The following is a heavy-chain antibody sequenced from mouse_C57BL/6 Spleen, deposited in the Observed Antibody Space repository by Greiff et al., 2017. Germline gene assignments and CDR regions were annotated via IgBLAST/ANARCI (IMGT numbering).Heavy chain of an antibody. Sequence: QVQLKESGPGLVQPSHSLSITCTVSGFSLTSYGVHWVRQSPGKGLEWLGVIWSGGSTDYNAAFISRLSISKDNSKSQVFFKMNSLQADDTAIYYCARRVVTTDYAMDYWGQGTSVTVSS. J-gene: IGHJ4*01. V-gene: IGHV2-2*01. D-gene: IGHD2-2*01. CDR2: IWSGGST. CDR3: ARRVVTTDYAMDY. CDR1: GFSLTSYG.